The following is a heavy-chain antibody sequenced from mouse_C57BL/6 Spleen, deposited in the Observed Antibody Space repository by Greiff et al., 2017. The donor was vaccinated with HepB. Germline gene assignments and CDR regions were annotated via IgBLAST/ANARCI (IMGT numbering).Heavy chain of an antibody. CDR3: ARQGVYFDY. Sequence: EVMLVESGGGLVKPGGSLKLSCAASGFTFSSYTMSWVRQTPEKRLEWVATISGGGGNTYYPDSVKGRFTISRDNAKNTLYLQMSSLRSEDTALYYCARQGVYFDYWGQGTTLTVSS. J-gene: IGHJ2*01. V-gene: IGHV5-9*01. CDR1: GFTFSSYT. CDR2: ISGGGGNT.